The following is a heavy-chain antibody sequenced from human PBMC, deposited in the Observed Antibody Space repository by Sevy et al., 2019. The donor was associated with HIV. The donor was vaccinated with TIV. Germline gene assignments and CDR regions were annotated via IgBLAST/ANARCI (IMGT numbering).Heavy chain of an antibody. J-gene: IGHJ6*02. Sequence: SETLSLTCTVSGGSISSYYWSWIRQPAGKGLEWIGRIYTSGSTNYNPSLKSRVTMSVDTSKNQFSLKLSSVTAADTAVDYCARDWSGESETYYYYYYGMDVWGQGTTVTVSS. CDR2: IYTSGST. D-gene: IGHD3-3*01. CDR3: ARDWSGESETYYYYYYGMDV. CDR1: GGSISSYY. V-gene: IGHV4-4*07.